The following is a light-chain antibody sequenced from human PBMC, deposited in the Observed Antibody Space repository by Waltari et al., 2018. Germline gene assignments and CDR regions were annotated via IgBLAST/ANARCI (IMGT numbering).Light chain of an antibody. CDR2: SAS. V-gene: IGKV3-11*01. J-gene: IGKJ1*01. CDR3: QQRSNWPRT. CDR1: QSVSSY. Sequence: EIVLTQSPATLSLSPGERATLSCRASQSVSSYLAWYQQMPGQAPRLLIHSASNRATGIPARFSGSGSVTDFTLTISSLEPEDFAVYYCQQRSNWPRTFGQGTKVEIK.